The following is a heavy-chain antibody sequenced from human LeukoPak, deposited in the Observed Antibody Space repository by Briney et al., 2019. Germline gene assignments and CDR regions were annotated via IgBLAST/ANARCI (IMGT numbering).Heavy chain of an antibody. CDR3: ARDLYYYGSGSYPFDY. CDR2: ISAYNGNT. CDR1: GYTFTSYG. J-gene: IGHJ4*02. Sequence: ASVKVSSKASGYTFTSYGISWVRQAPGQGLEWMGWISAYNGNTNYAQKLQGRVTMTTDTSTSTAYMELRSLRSDDTAVYYCARDLYYYGSGSYPFDYWGRGTLVTVSS. V-gene: IGHV1-18*01. D-gene: IGHD3-10*01.